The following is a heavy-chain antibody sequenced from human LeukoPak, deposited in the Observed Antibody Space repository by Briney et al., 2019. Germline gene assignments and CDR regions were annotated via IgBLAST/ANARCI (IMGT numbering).Heavy chain of an antibody. D-gene: IGHD1-1*01. V-gene: IGHV1-2*02. CDR2: INPNSGGT. J-gene: IGHJ4*02. Sequence: ASVKVSCKASGYTFTGYYMHWVRQAPGQGIEWMGWINPNSGGTNYAQKFQGRVTMTRDTSISTAYMELSRLRSDDTAVYYCARVGTHYNSYYFDYWGQGTLVTVSS. CDR3: ARVGTHYNSYYFDY. CDR1: GYTFTGYY.